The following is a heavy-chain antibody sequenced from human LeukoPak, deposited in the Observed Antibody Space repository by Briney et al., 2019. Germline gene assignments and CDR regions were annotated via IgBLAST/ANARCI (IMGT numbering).Heavy chain of an antibody. CDR3: ARDGGATRIYFDY. CDR1: GGSISSYY. CDR2: IYYSGST. J-gene: IGHJ4*02. D-gene: IGHD3-16*01. V-gene: IGHV4-59*01. Sequence: PSETLSLTCTVSGGSISSYYWSWIRQPPGKGLEWIGYIYYSGSTNYNPSLKSRVTISVDTSKNQFSLKLSSVTAADMAVYYCARDGGATRIYFDYWGQGTLVTVSS.